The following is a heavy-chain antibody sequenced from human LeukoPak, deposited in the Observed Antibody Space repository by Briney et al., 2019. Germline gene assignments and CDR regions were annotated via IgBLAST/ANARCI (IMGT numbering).Heavy chain of an antibody. Sequence: GGSLRLSCAASGFTFSSYGMHWVRQAPGKGLEWVAFIRYDGSNKYYADSVKGRFTISRDNSKNTLYLQMNSLRAEDTAVYYCAKDGDYVFWSVLRLGYYYRDVWGKGTTVTVSS. V-gene: IGHV3-30*02. CDR3: AKDGDYVFWSVLRLGYYYRDV. D-gene: IGHD3-3*01. J-gene: IGHJ6*03. CDR1: GFTFSSYG. CDR2: IRYDGSNK.